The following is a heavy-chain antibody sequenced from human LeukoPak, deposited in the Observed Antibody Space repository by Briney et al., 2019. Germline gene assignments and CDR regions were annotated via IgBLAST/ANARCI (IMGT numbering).Heavy chain of an antibody. D-gene: IGHD6-25*01. CDR3: ARDYQTAGFDY. V-gene: IGHV4-34*01. Sequence: PSETLSLTCAVYGGSFSGYYWSWIRQPPGMGLEWIGSIYYSGSTYYNPSLKSRVTISVDTSKNQLSLKLSSVTAADTAVYYCARDYQTAGFDYWGQGTLVTVSS. CDR1: GGSFSGYY. CDR2: IYYSGST. J-gene: IGHJ4*02.